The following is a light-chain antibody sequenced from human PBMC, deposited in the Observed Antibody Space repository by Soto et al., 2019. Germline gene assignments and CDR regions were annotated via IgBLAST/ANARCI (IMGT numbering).Light chain of an antibody. V-gene: IGKV1-39*01. CDR3: HRSYSTPQCT. CDR2: AAS. Sequence: DIQMTQDPTSLSASVGDRVTMTCRASQSIRIYLNWYQQKPGKAPKLLIYAASSLQIGVPPRFSGSGSGKDFTLTISSLQHEDIATYYCHRSYSTPQCTFGQGTKLAIE. J-gene: IGKJ2*02. CDR1: QSIRIY.